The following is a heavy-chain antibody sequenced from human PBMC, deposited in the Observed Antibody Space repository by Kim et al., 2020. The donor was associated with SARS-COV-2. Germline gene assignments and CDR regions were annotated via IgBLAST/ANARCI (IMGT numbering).Heavy chain of an antibody. CDR3: AKTHSSGWFSDY. V-gene: IGHV3-9*01. Sequence: GYADSVKGRFAISRDNARKSLYLQMNSLRPEDTALYYCAKTHSSGWFSDYWGQGTLVTVSS. J-gene: IGHJ4*02. D-gene: IGHD6-19*01.